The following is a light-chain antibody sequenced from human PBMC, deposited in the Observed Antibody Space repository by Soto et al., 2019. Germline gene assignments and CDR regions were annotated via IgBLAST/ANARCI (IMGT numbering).Light chain of an antibody. CDR2: ANS. J-gene: IGLJ1*01. Sequence: QSVLTQPPSVSGPPGQRVTISCSGSSSSIGAGYDVQWYRQFPGTAPKLIIYANSDRPSGVPDRCSGSKSGTPASLAITGLQAEDEADYYCQSYDSSLIVSKVFGTGTKVTVL. CDR1: SSSIGAGYD. V-gene: IGLV1-40*01. CDR3: QSYDSSLIVSKV.